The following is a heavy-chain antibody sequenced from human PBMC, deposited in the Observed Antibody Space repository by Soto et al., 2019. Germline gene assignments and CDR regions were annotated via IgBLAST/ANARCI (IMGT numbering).Heavy chain of an antibody. CDR1: GGPVTSGTYY. CDR3: ATANAGAFNI. CDR2: IYYSGTT. V-gene: IGHV4-61*01. Sequence: QVQLQESGPGLVKPSETLSLTCTVSGGPVTSGTYYWSWIRQPPGKGLEYIGYIYYSGTTNYNPSLNSRVSISIDTPKNQFSLKLSSATAADTALYYCATANAGAFNIWGQGTMVTVSS. J-gene: IGHJ3*02.